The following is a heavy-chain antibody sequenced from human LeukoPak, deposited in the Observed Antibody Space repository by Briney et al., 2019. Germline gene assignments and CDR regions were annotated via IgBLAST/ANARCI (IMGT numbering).Heavy chain of an antibody. CDR3: AMNTPLAY. CDR1: GFTFSTYA. V-gene: IGHV3-23*01. D-gene: IGHD5-18*01. Sequence: GGSLRLSCAVSGFTFSTYAMNWVRQAPGKGLEWVSTISSSGGSAFYADSLKGRFTISRDNSKNTLYLQMNSLRAEDTALYYCAMNTPLAYWGQGTLVTVSS. CDR2: ISSSGGSA. J-gene: IGHJ4*02.